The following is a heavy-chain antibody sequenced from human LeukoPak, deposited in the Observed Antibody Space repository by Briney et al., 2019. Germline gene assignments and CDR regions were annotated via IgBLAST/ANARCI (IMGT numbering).Heavy chain of an antibody. V-gene: IGHV1-69*13. CDR1: GGTFSSYA. D-gene: IGHD6-13*01. CDR2: IIPIFGTA. Sequence: SVRVSCKASGGTFSSYAISWVRQAPGQGLEWMGGIIPIFGTANYAQKFQGRVTITADESTSTAYMELSSLRSEDTAVYYCARSSLEQQLENRGKVPFDPWGQGTLVTDSS. J-gene: IGHJ5*02. CDR3: ARSSLEQQLENRGKVPFDP.